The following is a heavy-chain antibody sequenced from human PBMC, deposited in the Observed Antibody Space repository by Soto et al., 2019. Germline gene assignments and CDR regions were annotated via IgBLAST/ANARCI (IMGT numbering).Heavy chain of an antibody. V-gene: IGHV4-59*01. CDR3: ARSMVRGVIIPYYYYGMDV. D-gene: IGHD3-10*01. Sequence: SETLSLTCTVSGGSISSYYWSRIRQPPGKGLEWIGYIYYSGSTNYNPSLKSRVTISVDTSKNQFSLKLSSVTAADTAVYYCARSMVRGVIIPYYYYGMDVWGQGTTVTVSS. CDR2: IYYSGST. CDR1: GGSISSYY. J-gene: IGHJ6*02.